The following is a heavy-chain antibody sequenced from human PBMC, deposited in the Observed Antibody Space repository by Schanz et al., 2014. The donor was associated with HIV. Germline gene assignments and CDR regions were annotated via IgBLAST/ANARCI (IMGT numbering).Heavy chain of an antibody. CDR1: GYTFSDYD. D-gene: IGHD1-26*01. J-gene: IGHJ2*01. Sequence: QVQLVQSGPEVKKPGASVRVSCETSGYTFSDYDINWVRQAPGQGLEWMGWVNPESGNTGMADTFLGRLSLTRFTSTGTAYMKLDSLRSEDTAIYYCVRAASFHFDKEGYYRNWYFDFWGRGTLVAVSS. V-gene: IGHV1-8*02. CDR2: VNPESGNT. CDR3: VRAASFHFDKEGYYRNWYFDF.